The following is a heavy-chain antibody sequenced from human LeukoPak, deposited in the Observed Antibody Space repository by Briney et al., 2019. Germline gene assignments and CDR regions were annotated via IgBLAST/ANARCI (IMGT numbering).Heavy chain of an antibody. J-gene: IGHJ6*02. V-gene: IGHV3-33*01. D-gene: IGHD2-15*01. CDR3: ARFESGGSYSRGGYYYAFDV. CDR2: IWYDGSNK. Sequence: GGSLRLSCAASGFTFSSYSMHWVRQAPGKGLEWVAVIWYDGSNKYYADSVKGRFTISRDNSKNTLYLQMNSLRAEDTAVYYCARFESGGSYSRGGYYYAFDVWGQGTTVTVSS. CDR1: GFTFSSYS.